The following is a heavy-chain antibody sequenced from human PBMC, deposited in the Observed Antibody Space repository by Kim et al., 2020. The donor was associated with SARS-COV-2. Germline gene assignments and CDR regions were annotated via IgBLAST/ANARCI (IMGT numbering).Heavy chain of an antibody. V-gene: IGHV4-4*02. CDR1: GGSISSSNW. CDR2: IYHSGST. Sequence: SETLSLTCAVSGGSISSSNWWSWVRQPPGKGLEWIGEIYHSGSTNYNPSLKSRVTISVDKSKNQFSLKLSSVTAADTAVYYCARRVRITIFGVVTYFDYWGQSTLVSVSS. J-gene: IGHJ4*02. D-gene: IGHD3-3*01. CDR3: ARRVRITIFGVVTYFDY.